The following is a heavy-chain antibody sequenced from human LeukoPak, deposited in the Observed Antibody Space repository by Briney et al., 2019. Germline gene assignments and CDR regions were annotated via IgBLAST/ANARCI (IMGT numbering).Heavy chain of an antibody. Sequence: SPTCSVSVGSISSGGYSWSWIRQPPGKGLEWVGCINHSRSTYYNPSHKSRVTISVDRSKNQFSLKLSSVTPAYTAVYYCARATGEYYFDYWGQGTLVTVSS. V-gene: IGHV4-30-2*01. CDR1: VGSISSGGYS. J-gene: IGHJ4*02. CDR2: INHSRST. D-gene: IGHD1-1*01. CDR3: ARATGEYYFDY.